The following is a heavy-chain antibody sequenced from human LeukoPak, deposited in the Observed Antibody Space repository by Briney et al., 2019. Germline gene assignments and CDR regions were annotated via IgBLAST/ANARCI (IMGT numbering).Heavy chain of an antibody. D-gene: IGHD3-16*02. CDR3: AKSLGVGGYTRYKGFDQ. J-gene: IGHJ4*02. CDR2: ISGSDGTS. CDR1: GFTFNSFA. Sequence: GGSLRLSCAASGFTFNSFAMNWVRQAPGKGLEWVSSISGSDGTSHYADLVKGRFTISRDNSKNTLYLQMSSLRAEDTAAYYCAKSLGVGGYTRYKGFDQWGQGTLVVVSS. V-gene: IGHV3-23*01.